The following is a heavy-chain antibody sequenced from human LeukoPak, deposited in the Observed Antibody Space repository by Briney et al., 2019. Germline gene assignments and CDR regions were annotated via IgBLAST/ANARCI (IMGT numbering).Heavy chain of an antibody. Sequence: GGSLRLSCTVSGFTFSSHSMSWVRQAPGKGLEWISSISGWSSNYIYHAESVKGRFTISRDNARNLMYLQMNSLRAEDTALYFCARVVGFGDYYYYYYMDVWGKGTTVIVSS. D-gene: IGHD1-26*01. V-gene: IGHV3-21*01. CDR1: GFTFSSHS. CDR2: ISGWSSNYI. CDR3: ARVVGFGDYYYYYYMDV. J-gene: IGHJ6*03.